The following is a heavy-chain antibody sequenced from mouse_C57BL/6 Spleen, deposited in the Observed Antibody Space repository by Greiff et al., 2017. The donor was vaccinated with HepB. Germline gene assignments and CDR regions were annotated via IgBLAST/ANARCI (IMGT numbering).Heavy chain of an antibody. V-gene: IGHV1-82*01. D-gene: IGHD1-3*01. CDR3: AKEWTSWYFDV. J-gene: IGHJ1*03. CDR2: IYPGDGDT. CDR1: GYAFSSSW. Sequence: QVQLQQSGPELVKPGASVKISCKASGYAFSSSWMNWVKQRPGKGLEWIGRIYPGDGDTNYNGKFKGKATMTADKSSSTAYMQLSSLTSEDSAVYFCAKEWTSWYFDVWGKGTTVTVSS.